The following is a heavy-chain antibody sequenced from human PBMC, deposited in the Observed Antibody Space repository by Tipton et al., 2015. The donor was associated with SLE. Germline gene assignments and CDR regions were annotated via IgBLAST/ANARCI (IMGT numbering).Heavy chain of an antibody. D-gene: IGHD3-10*01. CDR2: IYDSGST. V-gene: IGHV4-59*07. Sequence: TLSLTCTVSGGSTNSYYWTWIRQPPGKGLEWIGRIYDSGSTTYNPSLKSRVTISLDTSKNQFSLKLRSLTAADTAIYYCARSARGGFDLWGQGTMVTVSS. J-gene: IGHJ3*01. CDR3: ARSARGGFDL. CDR1: GGSTNSYY.